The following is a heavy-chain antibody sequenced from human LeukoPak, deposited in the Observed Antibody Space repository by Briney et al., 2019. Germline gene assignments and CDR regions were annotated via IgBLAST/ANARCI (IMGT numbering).Heavy chain of an antibody. CDR1: GYTFTNYG. V-gene: IGHV1-18*01. D-gene: IGHD3-22*01. CDR2: ISAYNGNT. Sequence: GASVTVSCKASGYTFTNYGISWVRQAPGQGLEWLGWISAYNGNTNYAQKLQGRDTMTTDTSTSTAYMELRSLRSDDTAVYYCATDYDSSGYYYGNLDYWGQGTLVTVSS. J-gene: IGHJ4*02. CDR3: ATDYDSSGYYYGNLDY.